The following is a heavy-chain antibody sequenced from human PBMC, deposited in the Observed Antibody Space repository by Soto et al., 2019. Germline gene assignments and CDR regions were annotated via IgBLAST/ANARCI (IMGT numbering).Heavy chain of an antibody. J-gene: IGHJ4*02. CDR2: IIPIFGTA. CDR3: ARDIKRGYCSGGSCYAGDY. D-gene: IGHD2-15*01. V-gene: IGHV1-69*01. Sequence: QVQLVQSGAEVKKPGSSVKVSCKASGGTFSSYAISWVRQAPGQGLEWMGGIIPIFGTANYAQKFQGRVTITADESTSTAYMELSSPRSEDTAVYYCARDIKRGYCSGGSCYAGDYWGQGTLVTVSS. CDR1: GGTFSSYA.